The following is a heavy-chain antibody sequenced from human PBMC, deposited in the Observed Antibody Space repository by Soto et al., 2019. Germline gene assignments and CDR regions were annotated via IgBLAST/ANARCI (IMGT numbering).Heavy chain of an antibody. Sequence: QVQLQESGPGLVKPSETLSLTCTVSGGSISSYYWSWIRPPPGKGLEWIGYIYYSGSTNYNPSLKRRVTISVDTSKNQFSLKLSSVTAADTALYYCARFNWYFDLWGRGTLVTVSS. CDR1: GGSISSYY. CDR2: IYYSGST. V-gene: IGHV4-59*08. J-gene: IGHJ2*01. CDR3: ARFNWYFDL.